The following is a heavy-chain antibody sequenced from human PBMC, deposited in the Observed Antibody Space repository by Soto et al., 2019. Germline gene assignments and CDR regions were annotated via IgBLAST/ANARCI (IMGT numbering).Heavy chain of an antibody. CDR1: GFTFSSYA. CDR2: ISGSGGST. V-gene: IGHV3-23*01. D-gene: IGHD1-26*01. J-gene: IGHJ4*02. Sequence: GWSLRLSCAASGFTFSSYAMSWVRQAPGKGLEWVSAISGSGGSTYYADSVKGRFTISRDNSKNTLYLQMNSLRAEDTAVDYCAKAGGATVDCWGQGTLVTVSS. CDR3: AKAGGATVDC.